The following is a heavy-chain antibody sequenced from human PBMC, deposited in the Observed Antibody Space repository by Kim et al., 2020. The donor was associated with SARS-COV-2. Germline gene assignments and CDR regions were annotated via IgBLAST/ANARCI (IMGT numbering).Heavy chain of an antibody. J-gene: IGHJ4*02. CDR1: GYTFKSYP. CDR3: ARDMDPTVHDY. Sequence: ASVKVSCKAYGYTFKSYPIHWLRQAPGQRPEWMGWVNAANDETQYSQKFQGRVTITRDTSANTAYMELRRLTTKDTAIYYCARDMDPTVHDYWGQGTLVT. D-gene: IGHD4-4*01. V-gene: IGHV1-3*01. CDR2: VNAANDET.